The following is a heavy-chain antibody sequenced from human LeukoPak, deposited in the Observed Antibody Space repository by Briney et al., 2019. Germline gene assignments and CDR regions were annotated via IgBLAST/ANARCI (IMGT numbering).Heavy chain of an antibody. J-gene: IGHJ4*02. CDR3: ARDATLVAFDY. D-gene: IGHD4/OR15-4a*01. Sequence: GGSLRLSCEASRFNFEIYSMNWVRQAPGKGLEWVSSISSSSNFIYHADSVKGRFTISRDNAKNSLYLQMSSLRVEDTAVYYCARDATLVAFDYWGQGTLVSVSS. CDR2: ISSSSNFI. CDR1: RFNFEIYS. V-gene: IGHV3-21*01.